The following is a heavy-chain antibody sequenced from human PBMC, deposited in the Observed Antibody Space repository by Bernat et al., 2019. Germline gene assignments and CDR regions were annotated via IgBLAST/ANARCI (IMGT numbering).Heavy chain of an antibody. Sequence: QVQLVESGGGVVQPGRSLRHSCAASGFTLSRYGMHWVRQAPGKGLEWVAVIWYDGGNKYYADSVQGRFTISRDNSKNTLYLQMNCLRAEDTAVYYCARSYYNHHSSSSMGVWGEGSTFTVAS. CDR2: IWYDGGNK. CDR3: ARSYYNHHSSSSMGV. V-gene: IGHV3-33*01. CDR1: GFTLSRYG. D-gene: IGHD1-26*01. J-gene: IGHJ6*03.